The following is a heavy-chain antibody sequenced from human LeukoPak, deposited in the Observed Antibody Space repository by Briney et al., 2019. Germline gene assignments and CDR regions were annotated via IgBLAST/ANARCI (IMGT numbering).Heavy chain of an antibody. V-gene: IGHV3-21*01. CDR2: ISTTSSNI. CDR3: ATEFLGAVAETGDY. Sequence: PGGSLRLSCAASGFTFGNYAMSWVRQAPGKGLEWVSSISTTSSNIYYADLVKGRFTISRDNAKNSLYLQMNSLRAEDTAVYYCATEFLGAVAETGDYWGQGTLVTVSS. D-gene: IGHD6-19*01. J-gene: IGHJ4*02. CDR1: GFTFGNYA.